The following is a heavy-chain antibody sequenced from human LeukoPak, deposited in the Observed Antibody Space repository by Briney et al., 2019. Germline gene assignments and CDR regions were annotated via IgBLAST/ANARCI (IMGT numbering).Heavy chain of an antibody. D-gene: IGHD2-2*01. J-gene: IGHJ4*02. Sequence: SETLSLTCTVSGGSISSGSYYWTWIRQPAGKGLEWIGRIYTSGSTNYNPSLKSRVTISGDTSKNQFSLKLSSVTAADTAVYYCARVPTAILVLDYWGQGTLVTVS. CDR1: GGSISSGSYY. CDR3: ARVPTAILVLDY. CDR2: IYTSGST. V-gene: IGHV4-61*02.